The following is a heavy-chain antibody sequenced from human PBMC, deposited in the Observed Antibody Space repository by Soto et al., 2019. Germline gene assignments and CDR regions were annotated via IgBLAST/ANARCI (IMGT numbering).Heavy chain of an antibody. V-gene: IGHV1-8*01. CDR3: ARVSERWLQFNFDY. CDR2: MNPNSGNT. Sequence: ASVKVSCKASGYTFTSYDINWVRQATGQGLEWMGWMNPNSGNTGYAQKFQGRVTMTRNTSISTAYMELSSLRSEDTAVYYCARVSERWLQFNFDYWGQGTLVTSPQ. D-gene: IGHD5-12*01. J-gene: IGHJ4*02. CDR1: GYTFTSYD.